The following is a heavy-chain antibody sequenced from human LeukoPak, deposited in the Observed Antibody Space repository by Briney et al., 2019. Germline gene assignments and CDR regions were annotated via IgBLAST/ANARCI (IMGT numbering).Heavy chain of an antibody. CDR3: ARERATVTTSYYYYGMDV. V-gene: IGHV3-33*01. CDR1: GFTFSSYG. CDR2: IWYDESNK. J-gene: IGHJ6*02. Sequence: GGSLRLSCAASGFTFSSYGMHWVRQAPGKGLEWVAVIWYDESNKYYADSVKGRFTISRDNSKSTLYLQMNSLRAEDTAVYYCARERATVTTSYYYYGMDVWGQGTTVTVSS. D-gene: IGHD4-11*01.